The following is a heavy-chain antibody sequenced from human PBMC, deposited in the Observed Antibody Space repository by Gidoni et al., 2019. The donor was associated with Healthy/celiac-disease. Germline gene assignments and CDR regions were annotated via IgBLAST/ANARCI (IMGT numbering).Heavy chain of an antibody. J-gene: IGHJ3*02. CDR1: GFTFSSYW. CDR2: KKQDRSEK. Sequence: EVRLVESGGGLVQTGGSLRLPCAASGFTFSSYWMRWVRQSQGKGLEWMANKKQDRSEKYYVASVKGRFTISRDNAKNSLYLQMNSLKAEDTAVYYGARWNGGFVFDWLPDAFDIWGQGTMVTVSS. V-gene: IGHV3-7*03. D-gene: IGHD3-9*01. CDR3: ARWNGGFVFDWLPDAFDI.